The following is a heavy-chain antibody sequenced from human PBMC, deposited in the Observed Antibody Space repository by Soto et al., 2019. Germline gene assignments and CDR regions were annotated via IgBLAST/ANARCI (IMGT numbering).Heavy chain of an antibody. Sequence: GESLKISCKGSGYSFTSYWISWVRQMPGKGLEWMGRIDPSDSYTNYSPSFHGHVTISADKSISTAYLQWSSLKASDTAMYYCARHEADGYSYGYYHYYGMDVWGQGTTVTVSS. CDR3: ARHEADGYSYGYYHYYGMDV. D-gene: IGHD5-18*01. V-gene: IGHV5-10-1*01. CDR2: IDPSDSYT. CDR1: GYSFTSYW. J-gene: IGHJ6*02.